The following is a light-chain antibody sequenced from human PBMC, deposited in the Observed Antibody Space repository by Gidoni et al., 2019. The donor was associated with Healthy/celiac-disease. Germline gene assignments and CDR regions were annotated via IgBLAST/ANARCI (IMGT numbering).Light chain of an antibody. CDR3: QQYDSSPIFT. V-gene: IGKV3-20*01. J-gene: IGKJ3*01. CDR1: QSVSSSY. CDR2: GAS. Sequence: EILFTQSPATLSLSPGERATLSCTASQSVSSSYFAWYQQKPGQAPRPLIYGASSRPTGIPDRFSGSGSGTDFTLTISRLEPEDFVVYYCQQYDSSPIFTFGPGTKVDIK.